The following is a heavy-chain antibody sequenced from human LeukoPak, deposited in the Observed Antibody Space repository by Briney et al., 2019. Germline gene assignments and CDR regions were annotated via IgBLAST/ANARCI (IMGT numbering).Heavy chain of an antibody. J-gene: IGHJ6*02. CDR2: IYHSGGT. V-gene: IGHV4-4*02. CDR1: GGSISSSNW. D-gene: IGHD4-17*01. CDR3: ARGETTVTTSYYYYGMDV. Sequence: SETLSLTCAVSGGSISSSNWWSWVRQPPGKGLEWIGEIYHSGGTNYNPSLKSRVTISVDKSKNQFSLKLSSVTAADTAVYYCARGETTVTTSYYYYGMDVWGQGTTVTVSS.